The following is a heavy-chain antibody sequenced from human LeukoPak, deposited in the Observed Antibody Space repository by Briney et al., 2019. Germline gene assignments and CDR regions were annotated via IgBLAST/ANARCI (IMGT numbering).Heavy chain of an antibody. V-gene: IGHV4-4*02. CDR3: ARADSSSLNWFDP. D-gene: IGHD6-13*01. J-gene: IGHJ5*02. Sequence: SGTLSLTCAVSGGSISSSNWWSWVRQPPGKGLEWIGEIYHSGSTNYNPSLKSRVTISVDKSKNQFSLELSSVTAADTAVYYCARADSSSLNWFDPWGQGTLVTVSS. CDR2: IYHSGST. CDR1: GGSISSSNW.